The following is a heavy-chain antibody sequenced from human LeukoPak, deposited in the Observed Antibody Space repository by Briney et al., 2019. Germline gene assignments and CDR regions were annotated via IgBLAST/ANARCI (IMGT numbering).Heavy chain of an antibody. Sequence: GGSLRLSCAASGFTFSSNWMHWVRQAPGKGLVWASRINEDGSTTNYADSVKGRSTIFRDNAKNTLYLQMNSLRAEDTAVYYCASRIPDYYDSSGYYSWGQGTLVTVSS. J-gene: IGHJ4*02. CDR2: INEDGSTT. V-gene: IGHV3-74*01. CDR1: GFTFSSNW. CDR3: ASRIPDYYDSSGYYS. D-gene: IGHD3-22*01.